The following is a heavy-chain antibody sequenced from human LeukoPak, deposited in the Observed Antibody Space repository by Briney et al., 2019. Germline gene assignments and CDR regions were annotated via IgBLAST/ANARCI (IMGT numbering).Heavy chain of an antibody. CDR3: ARPNNDYYDSSGYLDY. J-gene: IGHJ4*02. D-gene: IGHD3-22*01. CDR1: GYSFTSYW. V-gene: IGHV5-51*01. Sequence: GESLKISCKGSGYSFTSYWIGWVRQMPGKGLEWMGIIYPGDSDTRYSPSFQGQVTISADKSISTAYLQWSSLKASDTAMYYCARPNNDYYDSSGYLDYWGQGTLVTVSS. CDR2: IYPGDSDT.